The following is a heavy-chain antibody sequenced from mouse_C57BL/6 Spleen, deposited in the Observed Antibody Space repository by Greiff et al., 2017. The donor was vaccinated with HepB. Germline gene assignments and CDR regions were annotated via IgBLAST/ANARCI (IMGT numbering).Heavy chain of an antibody. J-gene: IGHJ4*01. D-gene: IGHD1-1*01. CDR3: TRGSDYGSSYEYYYAMDY. Sequence: VMLVESGEGLVKPGGSLKLSCAASGFTFSSYAMSWVRQTPEKRLEWVAYISSGGDYIYYADTVKGRFTISRDNARNTLYLQMSSLKSEETAMYYCTRGSDYGSSYEYYYAMDYWGQGTSVTVSS. CDR2: ISSGGDYI. V-gene: IGHV5S21*01. CDR1: GFTFSSYA.